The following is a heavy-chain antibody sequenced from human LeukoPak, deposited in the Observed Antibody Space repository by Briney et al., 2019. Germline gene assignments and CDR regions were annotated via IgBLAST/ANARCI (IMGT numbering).Heavy chain of an antibody. J-gene: IGHJ4*02. CDR2: MNPNSGNT. CDR1: GYTFTSYD. CDR3: ARSGVLLWFGESNVSFDY. V-gene: IGHV1-8*03. D-gene: IGHD3-10*01. Sequence: ASVKVSCKASGYTFTSYDINWVRQATGQGLEWMGWMNPNSGNTGYAQKFQGRVTITRNTSISTAYMELSSLRSEDTAVYYCARSGVLLWFGESNVSFDYWGQGTLVTVSS.